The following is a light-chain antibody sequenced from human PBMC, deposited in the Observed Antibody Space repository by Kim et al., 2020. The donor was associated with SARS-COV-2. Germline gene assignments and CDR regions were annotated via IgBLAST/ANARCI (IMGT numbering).Light chain of an antibody. V-gene: IGLV4-69*01. CDR1: SGHSSYA. Sequence: QLVLTQSPSASASLGASVKLTCTLSSGHSSYAIAWHQQQPEKGPRYLMKLNSDGSHSKGDGIPDRFSGSSSGAERYLTISSLQSEDEADYYCQTWGTCVFGGGTQLTVL. J-gene: IGLJ7*01. CDR3: QTWGTCV. CDR2: LNSDGSH.